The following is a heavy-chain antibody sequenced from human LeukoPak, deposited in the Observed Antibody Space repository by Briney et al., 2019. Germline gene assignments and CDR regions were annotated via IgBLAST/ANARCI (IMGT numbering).Heavy chain of an antibody. V-gene: IGHV4-59*02. J-gene: IGHJ6*04. Sequence: GSLRLSCSASGFSVSSNYMSWVRQPPGKGLEWIGEIYHSGSTNYNPSLKSRVTISVDTSKNQFSLKLSSVTAADTAVYYCARDGGDYYAPPDVWGKGTTVTISS. D-gene: IGHD3-22*01. CDR3: ARDGGDYYAPPDV. CDR1: GFSVSSNY. CDR2: IYHSGST.